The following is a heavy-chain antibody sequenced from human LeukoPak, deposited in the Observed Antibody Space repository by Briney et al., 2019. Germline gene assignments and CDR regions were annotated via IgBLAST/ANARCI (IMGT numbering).Heavy chain of an antibody. CDR1: GYTFTSYG. J-gene: IGHJ5*02. CDR2: ISAYNGNT. V-gene: IGHV1-18*01. D-gene: IGHD3-3*01. CDR3: ARLIDFWSGYYANWFDP. Sequence: ASVKVSCKASGYTFTSYGISWVRQAPGQGLEWMGWISAYNGNTNYAQKLQGRVTMTTDTSTSTAYMELRSLRSDDTAVYYCARLIDFWSGYYANWFDPWGQGTLVTASS.